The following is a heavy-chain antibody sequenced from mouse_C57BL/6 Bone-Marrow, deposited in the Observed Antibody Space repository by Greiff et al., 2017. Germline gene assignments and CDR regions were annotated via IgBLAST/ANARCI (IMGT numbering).Heavy chain of an antibody. V-gene: IGHV5-12*01. CDR1: GFTFSDYY. Sequence: EVMLVESGGGLVQPGGSLKLSCAASGFTFSDYYMYWVRQTPEKRLEWVAYISNGGGSTYYPDTVKGRFTISRDNAKNTLYLQMSRRKSEDTAMYYCARRGATVVANYYAMDYWGQGTSVTVSP. CDR3: ARRGATVVANYYAMDY. D-gene: IGHD1-1*01. CDR2: ISNGGGST. J-gene: IGHJ4*01.